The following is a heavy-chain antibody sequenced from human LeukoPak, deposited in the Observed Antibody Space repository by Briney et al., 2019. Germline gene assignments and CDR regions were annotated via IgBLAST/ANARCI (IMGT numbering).Heavy chain of an antibody. V-gene: IGHV3-30-3*01. CDR3: ARDPDTAMVRYFDY. CDR2: ISYDGSNK. Sequence: GGSLRLSCAPSGFTFSSYPMHWVRQAPGKGLEWVAVISYDGSNKYYADSVKGRFTISRDNSKNTLYLQMNSLRAEDTAVYYCARDPDTAMVRYFDYWGQGTLVTVSS. CDR1: GFTFSSYP. J-gene: IGHJ4*02. D-gene: IGHD5-18*01.